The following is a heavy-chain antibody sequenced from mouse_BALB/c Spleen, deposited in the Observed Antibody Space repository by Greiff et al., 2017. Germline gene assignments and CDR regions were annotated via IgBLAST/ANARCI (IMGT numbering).Heavy chain of an antibody. CDR3: ARCRGNWYFDV. V-gene: IGHV3-2*02. J-gene: IGHJ1*01. CDR2: ISYSGST. Sequence: EVQGVESGPGLVKPSQSLSLTCTVTGYSITSDYAWNWIRQFPGNKLEWMGYISYSGSTSYNPSLKSRISITRDTSKNQFFLQLNSVTTEDTATYYCARCRGNWYFDVWGAGTTVTVSS. D-gene: IGHD2-14*01. CDR1: GYSITSDYA.